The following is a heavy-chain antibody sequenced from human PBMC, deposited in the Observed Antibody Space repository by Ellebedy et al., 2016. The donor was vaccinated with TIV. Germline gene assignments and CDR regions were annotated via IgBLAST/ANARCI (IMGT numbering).Heavy chain of an antibody. V-gene: IGHV4-39*01. CDR2: VVYSGSH. CDR3: ARTDPWQPIDD. D-gene: IGHD2-21*02. CDR1: GGSVSSTRYY. Sequence: MPSETLSLTCSVSGGSVSSTRYYWAWIRQPPGKGLEYIGSVVYSGSHYYNPSFKSRVTLSADTSKNQFSLNLRTVTAADTAVYYCARTDPWQPIDDWGQGILVSVSS. J-gene: IGHJ4*02.